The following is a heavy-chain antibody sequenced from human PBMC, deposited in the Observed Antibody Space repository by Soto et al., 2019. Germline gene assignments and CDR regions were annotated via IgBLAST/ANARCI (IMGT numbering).Heavy chain of an antibody. Sequence: GGSLRLSCAASGFTFSSYDMHWARQATGKGLEWVSAIGTAGDTYYPGSVKGRFTISRENAKNSLYLQMNSLRAEDTAVYYCARASYCSSTSCRSIKYYYGMDVWGQGTTVTVSS. CDR2: IGTAGDT. CDR3: ARASYCSSTSCRSIKYYYGMDV. J-gene: IGHJ6*02. CDR1: GFTFSSYD. D-gene: IGHD2-2*01. V-gene: IGHV3-13*01.